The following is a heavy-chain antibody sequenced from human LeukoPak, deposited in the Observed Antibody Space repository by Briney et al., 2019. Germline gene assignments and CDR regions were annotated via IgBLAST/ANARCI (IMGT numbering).Heavy chain of an antibody. V-gene: IGHV3-74*01. J-gene: IGHJ4*02. D-gene: IGHD2-2*01. CDR1: GFTFSSYW. CDR2: INSDGSST. Sequence: PGGSLRLSCAAPGFTFSSYWMHWVRQAPGKGLVWVSRINSDGSSTSYADSVKGRFTISRDNAKNTLYLQMNSLRAEDTAVYYCARGFLDESTSPFDYWGQGTLVTVSS. CDR3: ARGFLDESTSPFDY.